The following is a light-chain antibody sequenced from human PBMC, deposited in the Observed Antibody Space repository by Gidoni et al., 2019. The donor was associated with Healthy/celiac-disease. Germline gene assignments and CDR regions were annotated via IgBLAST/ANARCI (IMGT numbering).Light chain of an antibody. CDR1: KLGDKY. V-gene: IGLV3-1*01. Sequence: SYELTQPHSVAVSPGQTASITCSGDKLGDKYACWYQQKPGQSPVLVIYHDSKRPSGIPERFSGSNSGNTATLTISGTQAMDEADYYCQAWDSSSLYVFGTGTKVTVL. CDR3: QAWDSSSLYV. J-gene: IGLJ1*01. CDR2: HDS.